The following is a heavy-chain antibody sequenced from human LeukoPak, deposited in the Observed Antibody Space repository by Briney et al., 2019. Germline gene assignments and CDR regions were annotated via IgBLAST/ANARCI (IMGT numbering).Heavy chain of an antibody. CDR3: AGDRGGSASHGFDASDI. Sequence: GGSLRLSCAASGFTFSNYWMNWVRQAPGKGLEWVANIKQDGGEKSYVDSVKGRFTISRDNAKNSLHLQMNSLRAEDTAVYYCAGDRGGSASHGFDASDIWGQGTMVTVSS. CDR2: IKQDGGEK. J-gene: IGHJ3*02. CDR1: GFTFSNYW. D-gene: IGHD3-10*01. V-gene: IGHV3-7*01.